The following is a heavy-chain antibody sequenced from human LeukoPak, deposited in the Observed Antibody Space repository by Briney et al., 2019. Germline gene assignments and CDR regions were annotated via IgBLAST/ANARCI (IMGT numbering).Heavy chain of an antibody. CDR1: GFTFSNAW. J-gene: IGHJ4*02. V-gene: IGHV3-15*01. Sequence: GGSLRPSCAASGFTFSNAWMNWVRQAPGKGLEWVGRIRSKADGGTTDYAAPVKGRFTILRDDSKNTLYLQLNSLTTEDTALYYCTNQYFDFWGQGTLVTVSS. CDR3: TNQYFDF. CDR2: IRSKADGGTT.